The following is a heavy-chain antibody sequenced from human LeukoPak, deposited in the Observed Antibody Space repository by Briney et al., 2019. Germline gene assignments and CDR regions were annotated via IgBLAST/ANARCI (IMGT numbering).Heavy chain of an antibody. V-gene: IGHV1-18*01. D-gene: IGHD3-10*01. CDR3: ARVADYGSGSHLFDY. CDR1: GYXFLNYD. CDR2: IGAHNYNT. Sequence: ASVKVSCKASGYXFLNYDFTWVRQAPGQGREWMGWIGAHNYNTKYAQRFQGRVTMTADTSTTTAYMELRSLRSDDTAVYYCARVADYGSGSHLFDYWGQGTLVAVSS. J-gene: IGHJ4*02.